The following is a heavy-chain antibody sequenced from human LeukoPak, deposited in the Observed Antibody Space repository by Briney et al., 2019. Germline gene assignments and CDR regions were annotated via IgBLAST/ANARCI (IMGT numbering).Heavy chain of an antibody. V-gene: IGHV4-34*01. D-gene: IGHD3-16*01. CDR3: ARDWGAGNWFDP. J-gene: IGHJ5*02. CDR2: INHSGST. CDR1: GGSFSGYY. Sequence: PSETLSLTCAVYGGSFSGYYWSWIRQPPGKGLEWIGEINHSGSTNYNPSLKSRVTISVDTSKNQFSLKLSSVTAADTAVYYCARDWGAGNWFDPWGQGTLVTVSS.